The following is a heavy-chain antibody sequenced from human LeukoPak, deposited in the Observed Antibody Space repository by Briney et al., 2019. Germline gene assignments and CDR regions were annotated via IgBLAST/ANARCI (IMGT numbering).Heavy chain of an antibody. Sequence: ASVKVSRKASGYTFTSYDINWVRQATGQGLEWMGWMNPNSGNTGYAQKFQGRVTITRNTSISTAYMELSSLRSEDTAVYYCARDRYCTNGVCYRGFDYWGQGTLVTVSS. J-gene: IGHJ4*02. CDR1: GYTFTSYD. CDR2: MNPNSGNT. V-gene: IGHV1-8*03. CDR3: ARDRYCTNGVCYRGFDY. D-gene: IGHD2-8*01.